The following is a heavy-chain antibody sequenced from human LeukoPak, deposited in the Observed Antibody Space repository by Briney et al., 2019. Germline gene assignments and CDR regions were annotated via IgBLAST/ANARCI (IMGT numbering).Heavy chain of an antibody. CDR3: AKDTGEDIWFGVFDI. CDR2: IKQDGSEK. D-gene: IGHD3-10*01. CDR1: GFTFSSYA. Sequence: GRSLRLSCAASGFTFSSYAMHWVRQAPGKGLEWVANIKQDGSEKYYVDSVKGRFTISRDNAKNSLYLQMNSLRAEDTALYYCAKDTGEDIWFGVFDIWGQGTMVTVSS. V-gene: IGHV3-7*03. J-gene: IGHJ3*02.